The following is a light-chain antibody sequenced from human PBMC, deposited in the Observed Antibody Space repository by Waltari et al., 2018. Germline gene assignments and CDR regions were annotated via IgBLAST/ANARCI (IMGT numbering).Light chain of an antibody. Sequence: QSVLTQPPSASGTPGQRVTISCSGSFSSIGSTPVTWYQQLPGPAPNPLIYTSSLRPSVVPDRFSGSKSGTSASLVISGLQSEDEADYYCAAWDDSLNGWVFGGGTKLTVL. V-gene: IGLV1-44*01. CDR3: AAWDDSLNGWV. CDR2: TSS. CDR1: FSSIGSTP. J-gene: IGLJ3*02.